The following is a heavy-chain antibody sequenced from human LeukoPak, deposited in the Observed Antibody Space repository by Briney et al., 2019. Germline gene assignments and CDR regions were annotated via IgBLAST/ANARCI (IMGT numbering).Heavy chain of an antibody. Sequence: ASVKVSCKASGYTFTSYNINWVRQATGQGLGWMGWMNPNSGNTGYAQKFQGRVSMTRYTYISTAYMELRSLRSEDTAVYYCARTKTDHDAFDIWGQGTMVTVSS. CDR3: ARTKTDHDAFDI. D-gene: IGHD2-8*01. J-gene: IGHJ3*02. CDR2: MNPNSGNT. V-gene: IGHV1-8*01. CDR1: GYTFTSYN.